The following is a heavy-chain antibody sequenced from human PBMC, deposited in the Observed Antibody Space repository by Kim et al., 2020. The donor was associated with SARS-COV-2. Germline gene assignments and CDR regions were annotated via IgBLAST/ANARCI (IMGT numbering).Heavy chain of an antibody. CDR3: ARVEAVAGAFDY. Sequence: SYAQKFQGRVTMTRDTSTSTVYMELSSLRSEDTAVYYCARVEAVAGAFDYWGQGTLVTVSS. J-gene: IGHJ4*02. D-gene: IGHD6-19*01. V-gene: IGHV1-46*01.